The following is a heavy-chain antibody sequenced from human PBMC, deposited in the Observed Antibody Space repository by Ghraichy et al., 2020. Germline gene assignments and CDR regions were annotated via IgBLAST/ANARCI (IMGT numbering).Heavy chain of an antibody. CDR2: ISTSGSVI. Sequence: ESLNISCAAYGFTFSAYSINWVRQTPEKGLEWISFISTSGSVIHQSDSVKGRFTISRDNVKKLAYLQMNSLRDEDTALYYCTRGYYSNSIDFWGQGTLVTVSS. V-gene: IGHV3-48*02. D-gene: IGHD4-11*01. J-gene: IGHJ4*02. CDR3: TRGYYSNSIDF. CDR1: GFTFSAYS.